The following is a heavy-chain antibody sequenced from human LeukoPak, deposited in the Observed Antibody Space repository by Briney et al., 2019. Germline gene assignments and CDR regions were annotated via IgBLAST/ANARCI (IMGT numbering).Heavy chain of an antibody. CDR1: GFTFSTYW. V-gene: IGHV3-7*01. CDR3: ARDLGYGALDP. D-gene: IGHD4-17*01. J-gene: IGHJ5*02. CDR2: INPDGSQT. Sequence: GGSLRLSCAASGFTFSTYWMNWVRQAPGKGLEWVALINPDGSQTNYVDSVRGRFTISRDNAENSLYLQMNSLRAEDTAVYYCARDLGYGALDPWGQGTLVTVSS.